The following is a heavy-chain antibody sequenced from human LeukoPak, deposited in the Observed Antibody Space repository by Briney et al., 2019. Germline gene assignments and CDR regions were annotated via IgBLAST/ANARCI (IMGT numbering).Heavy chain of an antibody. J-gene: IGHJ5*02. D-gene: IGHD3-10*01. CDR2: IYYNGNP. Sequence: SETLSLTCTVSGASIRRGGDYWSWVRQHPGKGLEWVGYIYYNGNPYYNPSLKGRVNISVDTSKNQFSLKLSSVTAADTAVYYCARSITMIRGWFDPWGQGTLVTVSS. CDR3: ARSITMIRGWFDP. CDR1: GASIRRGGDY. V-gene: IGHV4-31*03.